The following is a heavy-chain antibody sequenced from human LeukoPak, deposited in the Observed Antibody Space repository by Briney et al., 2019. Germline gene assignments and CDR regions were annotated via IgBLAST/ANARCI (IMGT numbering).Heavy chain of an antibody. D-gene: IGHD3-22*01. CDR1: GFTFSSYA. Sequence: GGSLRLSCAASGFTFSSYAMSWVRQAPGKGLEWVSAISGSGGSTYYADSVKGRFTISRDSSKNTLYLQMNSLRAEDTAVYYCAKIPSIVVVITTVDYWGQGTLVTVSS. CDR2: ISGSGGST. CDR3: AKIPSIVVVITTVDY. V-gene: IGHV3-23*01. J-gene: IGHJ4*02.